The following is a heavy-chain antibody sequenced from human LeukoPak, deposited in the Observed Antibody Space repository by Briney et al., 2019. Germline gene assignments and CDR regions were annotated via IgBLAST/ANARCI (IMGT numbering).Heavy chain of an antibody. D-gene: IGHD1-26*01. Sequence: PGGSLRLSCAASGFTFSDYYMSWIRQAPGKGLEWVSYISSISIYTNYADSVKGRFTISRDNAKNSLFLQMNSLRAEDTAVYYCASEKWNLPLWGQGTLVTVSS. V-gene: IGHV3-11*06. J-gene: IGHJ4*02. CDR1: GFTFSDYY. CDR2: ISSISIYT. CDR3: ASEKWNLPL.